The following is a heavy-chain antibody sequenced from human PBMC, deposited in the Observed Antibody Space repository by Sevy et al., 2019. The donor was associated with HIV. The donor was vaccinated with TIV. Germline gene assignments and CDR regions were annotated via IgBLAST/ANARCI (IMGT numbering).Heavy chain of an antibody. CDR3: ARAYTSFSSGWYKDYYGMDV. CDR2: ISSSSSYI. Sequence: GGSLRLSCAASGFTFSSYSMNWVRQAPGKGLEWVSSISSSSSYIYYADSVKGRFTISRDNAKNSLYLKMNSLRADDTAVYYCARAYTSFSSGWYKDYYGMDVWGQGTTVTVSS. V-gene: IGHV3-21*01. J-gene: IGHJ6*02. CDR1: GFTFSSYS. D-gene: IGHD6-19*01.